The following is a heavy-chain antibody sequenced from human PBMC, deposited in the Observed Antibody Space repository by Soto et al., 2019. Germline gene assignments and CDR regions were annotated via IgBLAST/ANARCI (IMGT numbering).Heavy chain of an antibody. CDR2: ISGSGGST. D-gene: IGHD3-22*01. Sequence: GGSLRLSCAASGFTFSSYAMSWVRQAPGKGLEWVSAISGSGGSTYYADSVKGRFTISRDNSKNTLYLQMNSLRAEDTAVYYCARDTDYHHSSGADFDYWGQGTLVTVSS. V-gene: IGHV3-23*01. CDR1: GFTFSSYA. CDR3: ARDTDYHHSSGADFDY. J-gene: IGHJ4*02.